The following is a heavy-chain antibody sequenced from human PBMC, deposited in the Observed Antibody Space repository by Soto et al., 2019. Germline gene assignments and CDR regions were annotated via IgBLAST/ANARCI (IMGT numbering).Heavy chain of an antibody. J-gene: IGHJ4*02. D-gene: IGHD2-2*01. CDR1: GGTFSSYT. CDR2: IIPILGIA. Sequence: SVKVSCKASGGTFSSYTISWVRQAPGQGLEWKGRIIPILGIANYAQKFQGRVTITADKSTSTAYMELSSLRSEDTAVYYCASCTSCYQRLDYWGQGTLVTVSS. V-gene: IGHV1-69*02. CDR3: ASCTSCYQRLDY.